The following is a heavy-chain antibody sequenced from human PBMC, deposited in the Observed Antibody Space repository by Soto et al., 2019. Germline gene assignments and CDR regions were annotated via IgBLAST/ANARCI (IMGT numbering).Heavy chain of an antibody. D-gene: IGHD5-12*01. CDR2: IVPIVDTS. CDR1: GGTFSSYA. CDR3: VSVVAIPGYPDN. Sequence: QVQLVQSGAEVRQPASSVKVSCKTSGGTFSSYAISWVRQAPGQGLEWMGGIVPIVDTSTYAQNFQGRVTITADESTSTVYMELSSLRSDDTAVYYCVSVVAIPGYPDNWGQGTLVTVSS. J-gene: IGHJ4*02. V-gene: IGHV1-69*12.